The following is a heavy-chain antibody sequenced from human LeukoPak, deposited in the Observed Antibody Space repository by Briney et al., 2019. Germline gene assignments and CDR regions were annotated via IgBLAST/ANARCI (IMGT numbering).Heavy chain of an antibody. J-gene: IGHJ4*02. V-gene: IGHV3-23*01. CDR2: TSGSGGST. CDR1: GFTFSSYA. CDR3: AKNYYGSGSYYTAFKD. Sequence: GGSLRLSCAASGFTFSSYAMSWVRQAPGKGLEWVSATSGSGGSTYYADSVKGRFTISRDNSKNTLYLQMNSLRAEDTAVYYCAKNYYGSGSYYTAFKDWGQGTLVTVSS. D-gene: IGHD3-10*01.